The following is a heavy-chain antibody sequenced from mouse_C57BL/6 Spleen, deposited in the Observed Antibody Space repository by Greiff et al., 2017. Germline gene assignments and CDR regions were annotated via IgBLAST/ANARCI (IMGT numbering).Heavy chain of an antibody. Sequence: VQLQQSGAELVRPGTSVKVSCKASGYAFTNYLIEWVKQRPGQGLEWIGVINPGSGGTNYNEKFKGKATLTVDKSSSTAYMQLSSLTSEDSAVYFCVSSYYSNPFAYWGQGTLVTVSA. J-gene: IGHJ3*01. V-gene: IGHV1-54*01. D-gene: IGHD2-5*01. CDR1: GYAFTNYL. CDR3: VSSYYSNPFAY. CDR2: INPGSGGT.